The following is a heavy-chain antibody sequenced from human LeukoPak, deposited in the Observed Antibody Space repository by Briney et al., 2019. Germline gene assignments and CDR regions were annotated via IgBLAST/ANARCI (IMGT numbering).Heavy chain of an antibody. J-gene: IGHJ4*02. D-gene: IGHD1-26*01. Sequence: PGGSLRLSCAASGFPFSSYAMSWVRQAPRKGLEWVSTITDSGGTTFYADSVKGRFTISRDNSKNTVYLQMNSPRAEDTAVYYCAKLWRGSHPRYFDHWGQGTLVTVSS. V-gene: IGHV3-23*01. CDR1: GFPFSSYA. CDR3: AKLWRGSHPRYFDH. CDR2: ITDSGGTT.